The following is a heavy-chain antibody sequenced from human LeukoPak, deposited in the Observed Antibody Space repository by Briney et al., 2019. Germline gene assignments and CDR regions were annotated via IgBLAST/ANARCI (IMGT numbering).Heavy chain of an antibody. D-gene: IGHD6-13*01. CDR1: GGSISSGSYY. CDR3: ARIISSWYEGGDAFDI. J-gene: IGHJ3*02. V-gene: IGHV4-61*02. CDR2: IYTSGST. Sequence: SETLSLTCTVSGGSISSGSYYWSWIRQPAGKGLEYLGRIYTSGSTNYNPSLKSRVTISVDTSKNQFSLKLTSVTAADTAVYYCARIISSWYEGGDAFDIWGQGTMVTVSS.